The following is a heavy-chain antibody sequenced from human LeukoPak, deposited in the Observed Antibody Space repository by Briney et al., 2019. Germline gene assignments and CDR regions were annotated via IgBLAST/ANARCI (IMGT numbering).Heavy chain of an antibody. Sequence: GGSLRLSCAASGFSVSNKYMSWVRQAPGKGLEWVSVIYTGGDTYYADSVKGRFTISRDNSKNTLHLQMNSLRAEDTAVYYCAKARIVVIPPADALDVWGQGTLVTVSS. V-gene: IGHV3-53*01. CDR3: AKARIVVIPPADALDV. J-gene: IGHJ3*01. CDR2: IYTGGDT. CDR1: GFSVSNKY. D-gene: IGHD3-22*01.